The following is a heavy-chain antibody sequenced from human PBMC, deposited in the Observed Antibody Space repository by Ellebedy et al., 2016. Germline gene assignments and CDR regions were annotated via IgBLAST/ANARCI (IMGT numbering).Heavy chain of an antibody. J-gene: IGHJ6*02. CDR1: GFTFSNFA. D-gene: IGHD6-13*01. Sequence: GESLKISCAASGFTFSNFAMSWVRQAPGKGLEWVSSISSTATYIYYADSVKGRFTISRDNAKNSLYLQMNSLRTDDPAVYYCASRAVAAAGTDPPRDYYYGMDVWGQGTTVTVSS. CDR2: ISSTATYI. V-gene: IGHV3-21*06. CDR3: ASRAVAAAGTDPPRDYYYGMDV.